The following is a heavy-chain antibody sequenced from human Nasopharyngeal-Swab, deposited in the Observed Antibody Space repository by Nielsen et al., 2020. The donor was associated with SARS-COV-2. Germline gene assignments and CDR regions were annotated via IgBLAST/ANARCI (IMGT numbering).Heavy chain of an antibody. J-gene: IGHJ3*02. Sequence: VRQMPGKGLEWVSSISSSSSYIYYADSVKGRFTISRDNAKNSLYLQMNSLRAEDTAVYYCARPFREGAFDIWGQGTMVTVSS. V-gene: IGHV3-21*01. CDR2: ISSSSSYI. D-gene: IGHD3-10*01. CDR3: ARPFREGAFDI.